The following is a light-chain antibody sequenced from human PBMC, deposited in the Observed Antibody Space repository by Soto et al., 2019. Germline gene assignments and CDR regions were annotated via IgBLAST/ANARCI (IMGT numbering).Light chain of an antibody. V-gene: IGLV2-14*01. Sequence: QSALTQPASLSGSPGQSITISCTGTSSDVGGYNYVSWYQHHPGKAPKLMIYEVTNRPSGVSIRFSGSKSGTTASLTISGLQAEDEADYYCLSFTSSFTYIFGTGTKVTVL. CDR3: LSFTSSFTYI. J-gene: IGLJ1*01. CDR2: EVT. CDR1: SSDVGGYNY.